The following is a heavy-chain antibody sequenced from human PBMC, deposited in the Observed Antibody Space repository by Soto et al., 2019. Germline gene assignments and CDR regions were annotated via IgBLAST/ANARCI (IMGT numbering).Heavy chain of an antibody. D-gene: IGHD6-13*01. CDR1: GGSISSGGYS. Sequence: TLSLTCAVSGGSISSGGYSWSWIRQPPGKGLEWIGYIYHSGSTYYNPSLKSRVTISVDRSKNQFSLKLSSVTAADTAVYYCASKPYGRAAAGREFDYWGQGTLVTVSS. V-gene: IGHV4-30-2*01. J-gene: IGHJ4*02. CDR3: ASKPYGRAAAGREFDY. CDR2: IYHSGST.